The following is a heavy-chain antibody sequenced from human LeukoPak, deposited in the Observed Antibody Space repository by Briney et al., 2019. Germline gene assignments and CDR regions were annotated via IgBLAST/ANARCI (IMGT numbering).Heavy chain of an antibody. CDR3: ATVTPTPRYYYYYYMDV. CDR2: INPSGGST. J-gene: IGHJ6*03. Sequence: GASVKVSCKASGYTFTSYYMHWVRQAPGQGLEWMGIINPSGGSTSYAQKFQGRVTITTDESTSTAYMELSSLRSEDTAVYYCATVTPTPRYYYYYYMDVWGKGTTVTVSS. D-gene: IGHD4-17*01. CDR1: GYTFTSYY. V-gene: IGHV1-46*03.